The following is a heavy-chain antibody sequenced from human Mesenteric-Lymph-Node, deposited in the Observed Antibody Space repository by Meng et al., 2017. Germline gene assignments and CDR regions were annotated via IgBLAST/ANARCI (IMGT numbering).Heavy chain of an antibody. CDR2: ISWNSGSI. D-gene: IGHD3-9*01. CDR1: GFTFDDYA. CDR3: AKDRTYDILTGWYFDL. Sequence: SLKISCAASGFTFDDYAMHWVRQAPGKGLEWVSGISWNSGSIGYADSVKGRFTISRDNAKNSLYLQMNSLRAEDMALYYCAKDRTYDILTGWYFDLWGRGTLVTVSS. J-gene: IGHJ2*01. V-gene: IGHV3-9*03.